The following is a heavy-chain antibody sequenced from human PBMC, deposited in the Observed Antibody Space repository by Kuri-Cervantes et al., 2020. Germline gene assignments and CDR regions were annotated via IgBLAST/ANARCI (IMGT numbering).Heavy chain of an antibody. Sequence: ASVKVSCKAFEYTFTSYNIHWVRQAPGQGLEWMGWISAYNGNTNYAQKLQGRVTMTTDTSTSTAYMELRSLRSDDTAVYYCARVDYCSGGSCYSPRAFDYWGQGTLVTVSS. V-gene: IGHV1-18*01. J-gene: IGHJ4*02. CDR1: EYTFTSYN. D-gene: IGHD2-15*01. CDR3: ARVDYCSGGSCYSPRAFDY. CDR2: ISAYNGNT.